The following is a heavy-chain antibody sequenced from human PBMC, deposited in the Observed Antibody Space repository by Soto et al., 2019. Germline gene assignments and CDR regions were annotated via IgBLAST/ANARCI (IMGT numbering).Heavy chain of an antibody. D-gene: IGHD1-26*01. CDR1: GGTISSWY. CDR2: IYYSGST. CDR3: ARRYGSAIDY. J-gene: IGHJ4*02. V-gene: IGHV4-59*08. Sequence: QVQLQESGPGLVKPSETLSLTCTVSGGTISSWYWSWIRQPPGKGLEWIGYIYYSGSTNCNPSLKSRVTISVDTSKKQFSLKLSSVTAADTALYYCARRYGSAIDYWGQGTLVTVSS.